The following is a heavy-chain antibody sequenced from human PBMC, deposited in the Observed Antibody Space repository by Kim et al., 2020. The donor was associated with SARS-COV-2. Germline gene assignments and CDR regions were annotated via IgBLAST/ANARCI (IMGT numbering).Heavy chain of an antibody. V-gene: IGHV3-7*01. D-gene: IGHD1-1*01. J-gene: IGHJ4*02. CDR2: INRDGSEK. CDR3: ARENWRFDY. CDR1: GFTLSDYW. Sequence: GGSLRLSCAASGFTLSDYWMSWVRQAPGKGLEWVANINRDGSEKYYVDSVKGRFTISRDNAKNSLYLQLNSLRAEDTAVYYCARENWRFDYWGQGTLVT.